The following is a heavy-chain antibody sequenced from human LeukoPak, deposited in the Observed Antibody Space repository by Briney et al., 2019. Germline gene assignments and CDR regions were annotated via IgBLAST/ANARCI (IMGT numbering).Heavy chain of an antibody. J-gene: IGHJ4*02. D-gene: IGHD6-13*01. Sequence: PGGSLRLSCAASGFTFSSYAMSWVRQAPGKGLEWVSAISGSGGSTYYADSVKGRFTISRDNSKNTLYLQTNSLRVEDTAIYYCAKGLGTAVGKFEYWGQGTLVTVSS. V-gene: IGHV3-23*01. CDR1: GFTFSSYA. CDR2: ISGSGGST. CDR3: AKGLGTAVGKFEY.